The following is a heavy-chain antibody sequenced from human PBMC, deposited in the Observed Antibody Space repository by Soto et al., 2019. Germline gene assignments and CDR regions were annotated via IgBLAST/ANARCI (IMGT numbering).Heavy chain of an antibody. V-gene: IGHV3-48*02. Sequence: GSLLLTCSGSGFTLSSYSMNWVRQAPGKGLEWVSYISSSSSTIYYADSVKGRFTISRDNAKNSLYLQMKSLRDEDTAVYYCARASQGGAPGTTGGMDVWGQGTKVTVYS. CDR1: GFTLSSYS. J-gene: IGHJ6*02. CDR3: ARASQGGAPGTTGGMDV. D-gene: IGHD3-10*01. CDR2: ISSSSSTI.